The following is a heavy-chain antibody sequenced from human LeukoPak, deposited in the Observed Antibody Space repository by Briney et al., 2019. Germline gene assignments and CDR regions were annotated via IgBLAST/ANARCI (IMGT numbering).Heavy chain of an antibody. V-gene: IGHV3-23*01. CDR1: GFTFPALV. CDR2: IRGGGGVS. J-gene: IGHJ4*02. CDR3: VKGISQTVVLFDS. Sequence: PGGSLRLSCAASGFTFPALVMSWVRQAPGRGLEWVSSIRGGGGVSFHADSVKGRFTISRDDSRQTLYLQMNSLSAEDTALYYCVKGISQTVVLFDSWGQGTLVTVSS. D-gene: IGHD3-16*01.